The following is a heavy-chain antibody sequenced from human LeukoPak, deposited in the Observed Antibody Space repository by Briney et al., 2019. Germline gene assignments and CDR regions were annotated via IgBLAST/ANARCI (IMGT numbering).Heavy chain of an antibody. J-gene: IGHJ3*02. Sequence: PGGSLRLSCAASGFTFSSYGKHWVRQAPGKGLEWVAFIRYDGSNKYYADSVKGRFTISRDNSKNTLYLQMNSLRAEDTAVYFCAKPTGGNQYDAFDIWGQGTMVTVSS. CDR2: IRYDGSNK. D-gene: IGHD4-23*01. CDR1: GFTFSSYG. V-gene: IGHV3-30*02. CDR3: AKPTGGNQYDAFDI.